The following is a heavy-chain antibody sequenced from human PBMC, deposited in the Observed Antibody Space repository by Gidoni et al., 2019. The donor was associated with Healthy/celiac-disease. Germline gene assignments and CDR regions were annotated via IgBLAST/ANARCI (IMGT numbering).Heavy chain of an antibody. D-gene: IGHD2-21*02. J-gene: IGHJ4*02. CDR3: ARPAYCGGDCLGY. CDR2: IYYSGST. V-gene: IGHV4-39*01. CDR1: AGSISISGYY. Sequence: QLQLQESGPGLVKPSETLSLTCTVPAGSISISGYYWGWIRQPPGKGLEWIGSIYYSGSTYYNPSLKSRVTISVDTSKNQFSLKLSSVTAADTAVYYCARPAYCGGDCLGYWGQGTLVTVSS.